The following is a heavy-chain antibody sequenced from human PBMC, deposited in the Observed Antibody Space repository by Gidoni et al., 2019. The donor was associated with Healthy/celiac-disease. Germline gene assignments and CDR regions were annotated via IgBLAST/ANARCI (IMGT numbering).Heavy chain of an antibody. J-gene: IGHJ4*02. D-gene: IGHD6-19*01. CDR2: ISSSSSYT. Sequence: QVQLVESGGGLVKPGGSLRLSGAASGFTFSDYYMSWIRQAPGKGLEWVSYISSSSSYTNYADSVKGRFTISRDNAKNSLYLQMNSLRAEDTAVYYCARVSSGWYGYYFDYWGQGTLVTVSS. CDR1: GFTFSDYY. V-gene: IGHV3-11*06. CDR3: ARVSSGWYGYYFDY.